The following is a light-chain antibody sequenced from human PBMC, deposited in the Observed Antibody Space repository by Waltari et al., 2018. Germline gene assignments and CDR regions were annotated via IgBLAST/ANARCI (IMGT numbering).Light chain of an antibody. CDR3: QHYVRLPGT. CDR2: GAS. Sequence: EIVLTQSPGTLPLSPGERATLSCRASQSVSRTLAWYQQKPGQAPRLLIYGASTRATGIPDRFSGSGSGTDFSLTISRLEPEDFAVYYCQHYVRLPGTFGQGTKVEIK. CDR1: QSVSRT. V-gene: IGKV3-20*01. J-gene: IGKJ1*01.